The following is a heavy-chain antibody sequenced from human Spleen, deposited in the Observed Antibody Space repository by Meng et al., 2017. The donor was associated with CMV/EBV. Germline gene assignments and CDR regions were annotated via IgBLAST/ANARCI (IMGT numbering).Heavy chain of an antibody. D-gene: IGHD2-2*01. CDR2: IRTKVYDETT. J-gene: IGHJ6*02. CDR1: GFTFADYG. CDR3: TRGGTSAMRDGMDV. V-gene: IGHV3-49*04. Sequence: GGSLRLSCTGSGFTFADYGISWVRQAPGKGLEWVGLIRTKVYDETTEYAASVKGRFTISRDDSKNIAYLQMNSLKIEDTAGYYCTRGGTSAMRDGMDVWGQGTTVTVSS.